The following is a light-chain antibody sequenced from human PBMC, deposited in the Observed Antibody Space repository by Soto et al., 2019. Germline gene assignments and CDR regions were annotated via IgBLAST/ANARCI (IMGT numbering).Light chain of an antibody. V-gene: IGLV2-14*01. CDR1: SSDDGGYNY. Sequence: QSVLTQPASVSGSPGQSITISCTGTSSDDGGYNYVSWYQQHPGKAPKLMIYEVSNRPSGVSNRFSGSKSGNTASLTISGLQAEDEADYYCSSYTSSSTPYVFVTGTKVTFL. CDR3: SSYTSSSTPYV. J-gene: IGLJ1*01. CDR2: EVS.